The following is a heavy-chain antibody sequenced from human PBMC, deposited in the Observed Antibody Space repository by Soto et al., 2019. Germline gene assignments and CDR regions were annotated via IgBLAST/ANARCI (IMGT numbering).Heavy chain of an antibody. V-gene: IGHV1-18*04. CDR1: GYTFTNYG. J-gene: IGHJ6*02. CDR2: ISAYNGTT. Sequence: QVQLVQSGAEVTKPGASMKVSCEASGYTFTNYGISWVRQAHGQGLERMGWISAYNGTTNYAQKFQGRVTMTPDTLTSTAYRELRRLRSDETAVYYCARVRGAKIRYYGMDVWGQGTTVTVSS. D-gene: IGHD3-10*01. CDR3: ARVRGAKIRYYGMDV.